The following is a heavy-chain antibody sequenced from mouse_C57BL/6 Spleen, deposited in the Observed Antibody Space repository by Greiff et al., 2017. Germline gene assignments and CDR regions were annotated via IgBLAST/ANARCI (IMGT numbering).Heavy chain of an antibody. D-gene: IGHD3-3*01. J-gene: IGHJ2*01. CDR1: GYTFPSYW. Sequence: QVQLQQPGAELVKPGASVKLSCKASGYTFPSYWMQWVKQRPGQGLEWIGEIDPSDSYTNYNQKFKGKATLTVDTSSSTAYMQLSSLTSEDSAVYYCAREGTSDYWGQGTTLTVSS. V-gene: IGHV1-50*01. CDR2: IDPSDSYT. CDR3: AREGTSDY.